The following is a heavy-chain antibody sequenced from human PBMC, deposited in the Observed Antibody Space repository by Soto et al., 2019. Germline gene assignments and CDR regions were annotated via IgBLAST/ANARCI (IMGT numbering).Heavy chain of an antibody. Sequence: GGSLRLSCAASGFTFNNYGMSWVRQAPGKGLEWVSAITDSGGSTYYADSVKGRFTISRDNSKNTVYLQMNSLRAEDTAIYYCAKAATVVTLYYFDYWGQGTLVTVSS. CDR2: ITDSGGST. D-gene: IGHD4-17*01. CDR3: AKAATVVTLYYFDY. CDR1: GFTFNNYG. J-gene: IGHJ4*02. V-gene: IGHV3-23*01.